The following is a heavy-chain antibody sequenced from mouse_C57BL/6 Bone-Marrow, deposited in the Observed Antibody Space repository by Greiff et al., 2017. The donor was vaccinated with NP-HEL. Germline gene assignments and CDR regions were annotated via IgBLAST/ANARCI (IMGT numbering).Heavy chain of an antibody. CDR2: SRNKANDYTT. CDR3: ARDGGTRYAMDY. Sequence: EVKLVESGGGLVQSGRSLRLSCATSGFTFSDFYMEWVRQAPGKGLEWIAASRNKANDYTTEYSASVKGRFIVSRDTSQSILYLQMNALRAEDTAIYYCARDGGTRYAMDYWGQGTSVTVSS. V-gene: IGHV7-1*01. J-gene: IGHJ4*01. D-gene: IGHD3-3*01. CDR1: GFTFSDFY.